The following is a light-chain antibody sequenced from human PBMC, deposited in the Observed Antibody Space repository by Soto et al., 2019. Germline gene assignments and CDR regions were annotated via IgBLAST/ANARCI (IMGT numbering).Light chain of an antibody. Sequence: QSVLTQPPSASGTPGQRVTLSCSGSSSNIGFNAVNWYQQLPGTAPKLVMHGNSQRPSGVPDRFSGSKSGTSASLAITGLQAEDETDYYCQSYDSSLSGVVFGGGTKLTVL. CDR3: QSYDSSLSGVV. CDR1: SSNIGFNA. J-gene: IGLJ2*01. CDR2: GNS. V-gene: IGLV1-44*01.